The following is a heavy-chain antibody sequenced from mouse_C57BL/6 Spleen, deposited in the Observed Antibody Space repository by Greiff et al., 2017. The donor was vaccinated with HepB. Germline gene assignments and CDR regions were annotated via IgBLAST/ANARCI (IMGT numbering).Heavy chain of an antibody. J-gene: IGHJ4*01. D-gene: IGHD3-3*01. Sequence: EVQVVESGGGLVQPKGSLKLSCAASGFSFNTYAMNWVRQAPGKGLEWVARIRSKSNNYATYYADSVKDRFTISRDDSESMLYLQMNNLKTEDTAMYYGGRRGGWGGFYAMDYWGQGTSVTVSS. CDR1: GFSFNTYA. CDR3: GRRGGWGGFYAMDY. CDR2: IRSKSNNYAT. V-gene: IGHV10-1*01.